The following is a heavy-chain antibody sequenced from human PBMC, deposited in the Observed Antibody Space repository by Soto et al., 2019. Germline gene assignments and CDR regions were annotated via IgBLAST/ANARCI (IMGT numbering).Heavy chain of an antibody. CDR3: AKDDGEYSSSWYYY. CDR2: ISGSGGST. V-gene: IGHV3-23*01. D-gene: IGHD6-13*01. Sequence: EVQLLESGGGLVQPGGSLRLSCAASGFTFSSYAMSWVRQAPGKGLEWVSAISGSGGSTYYADSVKGRFTIYRDNSKNTRYLQMNNLRAEDTAVYYCAKDDGEYSSSWYYYWGQGTLVTVSS. CDR1: GFTFSSYA. J-gene: IGHJ4*02.